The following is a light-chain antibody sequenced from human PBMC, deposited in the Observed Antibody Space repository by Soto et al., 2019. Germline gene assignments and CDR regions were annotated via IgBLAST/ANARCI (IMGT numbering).Light chain of an antibody. J-gene: IGKJ1*01. CDR2: GAS. Sequence: EIVLTQSPGTLSLATGERATLSCRASQSVSSSYLAWYQQKPGQAPRLLIYGASSRATGIPDRFSGSGSGTDFTLTISRLELEDFAVYYCQQYGSSPGTFGQGTKVEIK. CDR1: QSVSSSY. V-gene: IGKV3-20*01. CDR3: QQYGSSPGT.